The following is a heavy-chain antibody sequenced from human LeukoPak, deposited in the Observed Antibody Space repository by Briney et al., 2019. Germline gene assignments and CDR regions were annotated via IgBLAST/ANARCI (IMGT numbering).Heavy chain of an antibody. Sequence: ASVKVSCKASGYTFASYGISWVRQAPGQGLEWMGWISAYNGNTNYAQKLQGRVTMTTDTSTSTAYMELRSLRSDDTAVYYCARGSGWRRYFDWCDYWGQGTLVTVSS. J-gene: IGHJ4*02. CDR2: ISAYNGNT. CDR1: GYTFASYG. V-gene: IGHV1-18*01. CDR3: ARGSGWRRYFDWCDY. D-gene: IGHD3-9*01.